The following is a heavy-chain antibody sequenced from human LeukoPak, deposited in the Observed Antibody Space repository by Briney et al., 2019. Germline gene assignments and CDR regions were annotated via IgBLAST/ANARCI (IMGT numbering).Heavy chain of an antibody. Sequence: SPSETLSLTCTVSGGSISDYYWSWIRQPAGKGLEWIGRIYTTGSTDYNPSLKSRVTMSVDTSKNQFSLKLSSVTAADTAVYYCARDLGKDGEMFWFGEPGDAFDIWGQGTMVTVSS. CDR2: IYTTGST. J-gene: IGHJ3*02. CDR1: GGSISDYY. V-gene: IGHV4-4*07. D-gene: IGHD3-10*01. CDR3: ARDLGKDGEMFWFGEPGDAFDI.